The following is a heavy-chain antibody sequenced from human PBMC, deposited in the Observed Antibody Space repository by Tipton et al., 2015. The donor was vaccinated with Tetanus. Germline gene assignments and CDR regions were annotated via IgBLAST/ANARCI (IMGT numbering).Heavy chain of an antibody. CDR3: ARDRGLTTGGGIGMDV. CDR1: GGSISRTNYY. D-gene: IGHD4-17*01. V-gene: IGHV4-39*07. CDR2: IYDTGNV. J-gene: IGHJ6*02. Sequence: TLSLTCTVSGGSISRTNYYWGWIRQPPGKGLEWIGSIYDTGNVYYNPALTSRVTMSVDTSKIQFSLKLSSVTAADTAVYYCARDRGLTTGGGIGMDVWGQGTTVTVSS.